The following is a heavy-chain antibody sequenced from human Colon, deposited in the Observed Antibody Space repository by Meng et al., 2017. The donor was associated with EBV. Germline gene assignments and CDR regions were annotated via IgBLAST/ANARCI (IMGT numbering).Heavy chain of an antibody. CDR1: AYTYSDKY. Sequence: QGRLVQSWAEVKEPGAAVKVSCKAFAYTYSDKYRHWERQAPRQGLGWMGWIIPNSGVTNYAQNFLGRVTMTEDTSIGTAYMELNWLTSDDTAVYYCARDRAILTWFDGSDIWGQGTLVTVSS. V-gene: IGHV1-2*02. D-gene: IGHD3-10*01. J-gene: IGHJ4*02. CDR2: IIPNSGVT. CDR3: ARDRAILTWFDGSDI.